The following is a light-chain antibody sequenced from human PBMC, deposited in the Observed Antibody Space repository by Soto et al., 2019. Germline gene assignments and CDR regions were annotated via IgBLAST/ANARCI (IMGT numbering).Light chain of an antibody. CDR1: SSDVGGYNF. Sequence: QSVLTQPASVSGSPGQSIAISCTGTSSDVGGYNFVSWYQQHPGNAPKLMIYDVSNRPSVVSNRFSGSKSGNKASLTISGLQAEDEADYYCSSYTASSIRVFGTGT. J-gene: IGLJ1*01. CDR2: DVS. CDR3: SSYTASSIRV. V-gene: IGLV2-14*01.